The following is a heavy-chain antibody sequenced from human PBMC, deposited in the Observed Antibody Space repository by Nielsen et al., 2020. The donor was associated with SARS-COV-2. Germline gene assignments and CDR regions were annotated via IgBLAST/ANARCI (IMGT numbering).Heavy chain of an antibody. V-gene: IGHV1-69*13. CDR3: ARDSGITMVRGYPSAFDI. J-gene: IGHJ3*02. CDR2: IIPIFGTA. CDR1: GGTFSSYA. Sequence: SVKVSCKASGGTFSSYAISWVRQAPGQGLEWMGGIIPIFGTANYAQKFQGRVTITADESTSTAYMELSSLRSEDTAVYYCARDSGITMVRGYPSAFDIWGQGTMVTVSS. D-gene: IGHD3-10*01.